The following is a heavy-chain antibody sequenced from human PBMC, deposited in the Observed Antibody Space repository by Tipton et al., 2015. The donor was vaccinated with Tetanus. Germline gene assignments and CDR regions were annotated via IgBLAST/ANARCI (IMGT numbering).Heavy chain of an antibody. V-gene: IGHV1-18*04. Sequence: QLVQSGAEVKKPGASVKVSCKASGYTFTSYGISWVRQAPGQGLEWMGWISAYNGNTNYAQKLQGRVTMTTDTSTSTAYMARRSLRSDDTAVYYCARDLNYMVRGTLDAFDIWGQGTMVTVSS. CDR3: ARDLNYMVRGTLDAFDI. J-gene: IGHJ3*02. D-gene: IGHD3-10*01. CDR1: GYTFTSYG. CDR2: ISAYNGNT.